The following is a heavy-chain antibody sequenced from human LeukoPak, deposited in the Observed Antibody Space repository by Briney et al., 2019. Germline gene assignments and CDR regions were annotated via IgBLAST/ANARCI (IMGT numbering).Heavy chain of an antibody. D-gene: IGHD6-6*01. Sequence: SETLSLTCSVSGYSISSGNYWGWIRQPPGKGLEWIGSIYQSGSTYYNPSLKSRVTISVDTSKNQFSLKMRSVTAADTAVYYCARRHVEYSSSSDPYYFDYWGQGTLVTVSS. CDR3: ARRHVEYSSSSDPYYFDY. CDR2: IYQSGST. V-gene: IGHV4-38-2*02. CDR1: GYSISSGNY. J-gene: IGHJ4*02.